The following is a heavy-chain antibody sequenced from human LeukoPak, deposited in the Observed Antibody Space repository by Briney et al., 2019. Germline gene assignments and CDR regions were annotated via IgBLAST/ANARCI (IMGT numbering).Heavy chain of an antibody. V-gene: IGHV3-11*06. D-gene: IGHD2-15*01. CDR3: ARDGVVATYLNGMDV. CDR2: ISSSSSYT. J-gene: IGHJ6*04. CDR1: GFTFSDYY. Sequence: GGSLRLSCAASGFTFSDYYMSWIRQAPGKGLEWVSYISSSSSYTNYADSVKGRFTISRDNAKNSLYLQMNSLRAEDTAVYYCARDGVVATYLNGMDVWGKGTSVTVSS.